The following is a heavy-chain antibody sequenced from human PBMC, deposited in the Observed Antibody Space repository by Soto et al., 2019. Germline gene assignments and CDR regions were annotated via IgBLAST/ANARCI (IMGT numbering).Heavy chain of an antibody. CDR1: GYTFTSYG. D-gene: IGHD2-2*01. J-gene: IGHJ6*03. CDR3: ARVVVVPSAIYSSYMDV. Sequence: QVQLVPSGAEVKKPWASVTVSCKASGYTFTSYGISWVRQAPGQGLEWMGWISAYNGNTNYAQKLQGSVTLTTDTSTSTASMDLTIMRPDDTAVYYCARVVVVPSAIYSSYMDVWGKGTTVTVSS. V-gene: IGHV1-18*01. CDR2: ISAYNGNT.